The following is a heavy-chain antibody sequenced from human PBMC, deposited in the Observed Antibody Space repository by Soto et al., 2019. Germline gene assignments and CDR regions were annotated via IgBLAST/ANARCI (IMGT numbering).Heavy chain of an antibody. D-gene: IGHD3-16*01. CDR3: ASWGGLHLPRLY. CDR2: IYHSGTT. CDR1: GDSIGKSYW. Sequence: QVQLQESGTGQVKPSGTLALTCAVSGDSIGKSYWWTWVRQSPGKGLEWIGEIYHSGTTNYIPSLESRVTISVDSSKNQFSLTLDSVTAAATAVYYCASWGGLHLPRLYWRQGALVTVSS. J-gene: IGHJ4*02. V-gene: IGHV4-4*02.